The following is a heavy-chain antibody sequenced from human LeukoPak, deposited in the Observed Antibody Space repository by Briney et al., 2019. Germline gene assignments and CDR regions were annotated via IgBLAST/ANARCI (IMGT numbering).Heavy chain of an antibody. Sequence: PGRSLRLSCAASGFTFDDYAMHWVRQAPGKGLEWVSGISWNSGSIGYADSVKGRFTISRDNAKNSLYLQMNSLRAEDTALYYCAKDRRGSLADWGQGTLVTVSS. CDR2: ISWNSGSI. V-gene: IGHV3-9*01. J-gene: IGHJ4*02. CDR1: GFTFDDYA. CDR3: AKDRRGSLAD. D-gene: IGHD1-26*01.